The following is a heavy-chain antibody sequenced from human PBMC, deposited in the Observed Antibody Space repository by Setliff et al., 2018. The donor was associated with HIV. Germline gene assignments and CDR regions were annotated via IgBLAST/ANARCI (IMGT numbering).Heavy chain of an antibody. CDR1: GGSIISSTYF. CDR2: IYYSGST. J-gene: IGHJ4*02. Sequence: SETLSLTCTVSGGSIISSTYFWGWIRQPPGKGLECIGNIYYSGSTNYNPSLKSRVTISVDTSKNQFSLKLSSVTAADTAVYYCARGLQWLIYPFDYWGQGTLVTVSS. CDR3: ARGLQWLIYPFDY. D-gene: IGHD6-19*01. V-gene: IGHV4-39*07.